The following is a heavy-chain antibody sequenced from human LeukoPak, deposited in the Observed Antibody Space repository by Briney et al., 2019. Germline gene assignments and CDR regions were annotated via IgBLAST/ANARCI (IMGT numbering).Heavy chain of an antibody. V-gene: IGHV4-31*03. CDR3: ARDRVDSSGYSDAFDI. Sequence: PSQTLSLTCTVSGGSISSGDYYWSWIRQHPGKGLEWIGYIYYSGSTYYNPSLKSRLTISVDTSKNPFSLKLSSVTAADTAVYYCARDRVDSSGYSDAFDIWGQGTMVTVSS. CDR1: GGSISSGDYY. CDR2: IYYSGST. D-gene: IGHD3-22*01. J-gene: IGHJ3*02.